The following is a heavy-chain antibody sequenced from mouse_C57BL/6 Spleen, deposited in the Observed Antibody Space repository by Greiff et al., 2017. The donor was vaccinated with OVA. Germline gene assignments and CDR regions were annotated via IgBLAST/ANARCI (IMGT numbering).Heavy chain of an antibody. J-gene: IGHJ4*01. D-gene: IGHD1-1*01. Sequence: QVQLQQPGAELVKPGASVKVSCKASGYTFTSYWITWVKQRPGQGLEWIGDINPGSGGTNYNEKFKSKATLTVETSSSTAYMQLSSLTSEDSAVYFCARYDKYYSTDAIDYWGQGTTVTVSS. CDR3: ARYDKYYSTDAIDY. CDR1: GYTFTSYW. V-gene: IGHV1-55*01. CDR2: INPGSGGT.